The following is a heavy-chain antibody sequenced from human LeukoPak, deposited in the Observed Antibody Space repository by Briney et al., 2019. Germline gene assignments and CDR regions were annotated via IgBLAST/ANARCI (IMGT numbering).Heavy chain of an antibody. D-gene: IGHD6-6*01. CDR2: IYYSGST. V-gene: IGHV4-31*03. J-gene: IGHJ4*01. CDR1: GRSISSGGYS. Sequence: PSQTLSLTCTVSGRSISSGGYSWSWIRQHPGKGREWIGYIYYSGSTYYNPTLKSRVTISVDTSKNQFSLKLSSVTAADTAVYYCARVTYSSSSSPLDYWGQGTLVTVPS. CDR3: ARVTYSSSSSPLDY.